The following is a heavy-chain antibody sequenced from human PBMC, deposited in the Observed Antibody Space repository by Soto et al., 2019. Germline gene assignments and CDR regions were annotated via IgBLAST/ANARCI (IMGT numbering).Heavy chain of an antibody. CDR3: ARVRRIGMSGSPGDS. V-gene: IGHV4-38-2*01. D-gene: IGHD3-10*01. CDR1: GYAISSGFY. J-gene: IGHJ4*02. CDR2: IYFTGTT. Sequence: SETLSLTCDVSGYAISSGFYWAWIRQPPGKRLEWRGNIYFTGTTSYNPSLKTRVTMSVDTSKNQFSLRLSSVTAADTAVFYCARVRRIGMSGSPGDSWGQGTQVTVSS.